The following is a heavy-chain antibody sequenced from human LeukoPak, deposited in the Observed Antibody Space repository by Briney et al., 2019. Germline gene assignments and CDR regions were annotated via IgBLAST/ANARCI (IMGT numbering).Heavy chain of an antibody. CDR1: GGSISSGVYC. J-gene: IGHJ6*02. D-gene: IGHD2-15*01. Sequence: PSQTLSLTCTVSGGSISSGVYCWRWLRQRPGEGLQWIGYICSSGSAYYNASLKSRVSMSTDTSNNQFSLKLNSVTAADTAVYYCARDGGGSLHGMDVWGQGTTVTVSS. CDR2: ICSSGSA. V-gene: IGHV4-31*03. CDR3: ARDGGGSLHGMDV.